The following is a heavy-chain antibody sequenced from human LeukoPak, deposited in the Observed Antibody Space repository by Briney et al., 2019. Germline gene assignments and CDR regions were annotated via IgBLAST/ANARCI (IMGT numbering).Heavy chain of an antibody. CDR1: GGTFSSYT. D-gene: IGHD5-24*01. CDR3: ARGKDGYNPGDY. CDR2: IIPILGIA. Sequence: SVKVSCKAPGGTFSSYTISWVRQAPGQGLEWMGRIIPILGIANYAQKFQGRVTITADKSTSTAYMELSSLRSEDTAVYYCARGKDGYNPGDYWGQGTLVTVSS. J-gene: IGHJ4*02. V-gene: IGHV1-69*02.